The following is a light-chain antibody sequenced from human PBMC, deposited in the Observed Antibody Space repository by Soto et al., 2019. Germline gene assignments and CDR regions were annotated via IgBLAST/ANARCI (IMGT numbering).Light chain of an antibody. V-gene: IGKV3-20*01. J-gene: IGKJ3*01. CDR1: QSVSNNY. CDR2: GAS. Sequence: EIVLTQSPDTLSLSPGERATLSCRASQSVSNNYLAWYQQKPGQAPRLLIYGASSRATGIPDRFSGSGSGTDFTLTISRLDPEDFAVYYCQQYGTSPLTFGPGTKVDIK. CDR3: QQYGTSPLT.